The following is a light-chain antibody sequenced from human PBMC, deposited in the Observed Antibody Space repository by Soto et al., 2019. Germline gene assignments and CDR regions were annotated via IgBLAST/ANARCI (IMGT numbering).Light chain of an antibody. CDR2: GAS. CDR1: QTLYNN. J-gene: IGKJ4*01. CDR3: QQYSDWPLT. Sequence: EIVMTQSPATLSVSAGERANLSCRASQTLYNNLAWYQQKLGQAPRLLIYGASARATDIPARFSGSGSGTEFTLTISGLQSEDFAIYYCQQYSDWPLTFGGGTKVEIK. V-gene: IGKV3-15*01.